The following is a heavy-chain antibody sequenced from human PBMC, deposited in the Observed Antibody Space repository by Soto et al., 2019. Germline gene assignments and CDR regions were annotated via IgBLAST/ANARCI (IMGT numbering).Heavy chain of an antibody. CDR1: GYIFTGYY. J-gene: IGHJ3*02. D-gene: IGHD3-3*02. CDR3: ARSHFWSGDYKDDFDI. CDR2: INPNSGGT. Sequence: ASVKVSCKASGYIFTGYYIQWLRQSPGQGLEWMGWINPNSGGTKFAQKFQGRVTMTSDTSTNTAYMELRRLRSDDTAVYYCARSHFWSGDYKDDFDIWGQGTMVTVSS. V-gene: IGHV1-2*02.